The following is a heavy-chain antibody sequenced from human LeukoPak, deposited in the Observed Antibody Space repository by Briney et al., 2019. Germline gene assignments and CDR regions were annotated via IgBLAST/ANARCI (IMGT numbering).Heavy chain of an antibody. D-gene: IGHD3-16*02. CDR1: GYTFTGYY. CDR3: ARVFTVVRVWGSYRNNWFDP. J-gene: IGHJ5*02. CDR2: ISAYNGNT. V-gene: IGHV1-18*04. Sequence: ASVKVSCKASGYTFTGYYMHWVRQAPGQGLEWMGWISAYNGNTNYAQKLQGRVTMTTDTSTSTAYMELRSLRSDDTAVYYCARVFTVVRVWGSYRNNWFDPWGQGTLVTVSS.